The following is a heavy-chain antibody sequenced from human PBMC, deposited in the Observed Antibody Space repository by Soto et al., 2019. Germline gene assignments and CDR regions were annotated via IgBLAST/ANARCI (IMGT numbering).Heavy chain of an antibody. Sequence: EVQLLESGGGLVQPGGSLRLSCAASGFTFSSYAMSWVRQAPGKGLEWVSAISGSGGSTYYADSVKGRFTISRDNSKNXLYXQXXSLXXEXXXVYYCAKDIVATIGNWGQGTLVTVSS. V-gene: IGHV3-23*01. CDR1: GFTFSSYA. D-gene: IGHD5-12*01. CDR2: ISGSGGST. J-gene: IGHJ4*02. CDR3: AKDIVATIGN.